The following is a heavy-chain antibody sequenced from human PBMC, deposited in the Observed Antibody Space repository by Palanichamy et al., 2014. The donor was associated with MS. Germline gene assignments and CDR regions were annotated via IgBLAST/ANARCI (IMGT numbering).Heavy chain of an antibody. CDR1: EYAFTDYA. CDR2: INAGNGNT. V-gene: IGHV1-3*01. J-gene: IGHJ4*02. Sequence: QVQLVQSGAEVKKPGASVKVSCKASEYAFTDYAIHWVRQAPGQRLEWMGWINAGNGNTKYSQKFQSRVTITRDTSADTAYMELSSLRSEDTALYYCAREHDSWSGYSFDFWGQGTLVTASS. D-gene: IGHD3-3*01. CDR3: AREHDSWSGYSFDF.